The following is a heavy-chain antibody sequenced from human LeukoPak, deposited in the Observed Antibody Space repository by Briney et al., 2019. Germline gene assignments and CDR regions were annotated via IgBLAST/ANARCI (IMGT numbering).Heavy chain of an antibody. CDR1: GGSISSSNW. J-gene: IGHJ2*01. CDR3: AVGFRASVTYWYFDL. Sequence: MSSETLSLTCAVSGGSISSSNWWSWVRQPPGKGLEWIGEIYHSGSTNYNPSLKSRVTISVDKSKNQFSLKLSSVTAADTAVYYCAVGFRASVTYWYFDLWGRGTLVTVSS. CDR2: IYHSGST. V-gene: IGHV4-4*02. D-gene: IGHD3-10*01.